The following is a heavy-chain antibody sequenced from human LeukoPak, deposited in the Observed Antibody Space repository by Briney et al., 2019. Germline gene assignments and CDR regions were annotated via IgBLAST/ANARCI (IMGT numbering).Heavy chain of an antibody. J-gene: IGHJ5*02. CDR1: GFTFSSYG. Sequence: PGGSLRLSCAASGFTFSSYGMSWVRQAPGKGLEWVSAISGSGGSTYYADSVKGRFTISRDNSKNTLYLQMNSLRAEDTAVYYCAKGAPYCSSTSCYLHWFDPWGQGTLVTVSS. CDR2: ISGSGGST. V-gene: IGHV3-23*01. D-gene: IGHD2-2*01. CDR3: AKGAPYCSSTSCYLHWFDP.